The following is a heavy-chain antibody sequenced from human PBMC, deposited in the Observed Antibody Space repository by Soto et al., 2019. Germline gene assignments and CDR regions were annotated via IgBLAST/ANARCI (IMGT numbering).Heavy chain of an antibody. D-gene: IGHD1-1*01. CDR1: GYTFTSYG. J-gene: IGHJ3*02. Sequence: ASVKVSCQASGYTFTSYGISWVRQAPGQGLEWMGWISAYNGNTNYAQKLQGRVTMTTDTSASTAYMELRSLRSDDTAVYYCARDVGNGGAFDIWGQGTKVTVSS. V-gene: IGHV1-18*01. CDR2: ISAYNGNT. CDR3: ARDVGNGGAFDI.